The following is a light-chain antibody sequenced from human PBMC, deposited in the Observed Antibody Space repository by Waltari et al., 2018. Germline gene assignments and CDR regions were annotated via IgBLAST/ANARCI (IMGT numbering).Light chain of an antibody. J-gene: IGKJ3*01. V-gene: IGKV3-20*01. CDR3: QRYGFSAT. CDR1: QNINRRS. CDR2: ETS. Sequence: IVLTQSPGTLSSSPGETVNISCRASQNINRRSLAWYRHKPGQAPRLLIYETSETATGIPDRFSGSGSGTEFTLTISRLEPEDFVVYYCQRYGFSATFGPGTKVEIK.